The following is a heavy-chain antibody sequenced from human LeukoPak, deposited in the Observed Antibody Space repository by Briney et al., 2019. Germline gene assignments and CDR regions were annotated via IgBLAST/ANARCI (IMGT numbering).Heavy chain of an antibody. CDR3: ARGGRDGYNYY. V-gene: IGHV3-74*01. CDR1: GFTFSSNW. Sequence: GGSLRLSCAASGFTFSSNWMYWVRQAPGKGLVWVSYISSDGSSTNYADSVKGRFTISRDNAKNTLYVQMNSLRAEDTAVYYCARGGRDGYNYYWGQGTLVTVSS. J-gene: IGHJ4*02. D-gene: IGHD5-24*01. CDR2: ISSDGSST.